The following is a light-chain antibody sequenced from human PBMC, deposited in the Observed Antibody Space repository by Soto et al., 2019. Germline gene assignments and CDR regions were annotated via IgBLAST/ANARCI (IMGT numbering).Light chain of an antibody. CDR1: HHVATN. CDR3: QQYTARPPWT. CDR2: GAS. Sequence: EIVMTQSPVTLSVSPGERATLSCRASHHVATNLAWYQQKPGQPPRLLIYGASTRATGVSARFSGSGSGTEFTLTISSLQSDDFAVFYCQQYTARPPWTFGQGNRV. V-gene: IGKV3-15*01. J-gene: IGKJ1*01.